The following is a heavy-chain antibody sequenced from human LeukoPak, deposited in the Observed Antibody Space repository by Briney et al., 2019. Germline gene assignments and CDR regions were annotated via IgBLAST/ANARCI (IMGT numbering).Heavy chain of an antibody. CDR1: GFTFISYG. D-gene: IGHD3-10*01. J-gene: IGHJ5*02. V-gene: IGHV3-30*18. CDR3: AKLGLSGS. CDR2: ISYDGSNK. Sequence: GGSLRLSCAASGFTFISYGMHWVRQAPGKGLEWVAVISYDGSNKYYADSVKGRFTISRDNSKNTLYLQMNSLRAEGTAVYYCAKLGLSGSWGQGTLVTVSS.